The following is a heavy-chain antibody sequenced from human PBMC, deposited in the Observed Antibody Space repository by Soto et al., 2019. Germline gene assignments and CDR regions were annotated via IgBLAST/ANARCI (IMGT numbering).Heavy chain of an antibody. J-gene: IGHJ4*02. CDR2: ISGSGVST. Sequence: GSLRLSCAASGFIFNTFTMSWVRQAPGKGLEWVSSISGSGVSTYYADSVKGQFTISRDNSKNTLYLQMNNLRAEDTAVYYCTRHSSYDFWSGYLYWGQGTRVTVSS. CDR3: TRHSSYDFWSGYLY. V-gene: IGHV3-23*01. CDR1: GFIFNTFT. D-gene: IGHD3-3*01.